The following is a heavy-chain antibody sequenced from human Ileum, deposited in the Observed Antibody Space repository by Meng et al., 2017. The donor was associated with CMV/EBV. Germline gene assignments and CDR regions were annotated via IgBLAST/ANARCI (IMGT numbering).Heavy chain of an antibody. CDR2: VYHSGST. J-gene: IGHJ4*02. CDR1: GASISSSNW. V-gene: IGHV4-4*02. D-gene: IGHD6-6*01. CDR3: ARLLTLAPRPIDY. Sequence: QVQLQGSGPGLVKPSGTLSLTCAVSGASISSSNWWIWVRQPPGKGLEWIGQVYHSGSTNYNPSLKSRVTISLDESKSQFSLNLTSVTAADTALYYCARLLTLAPRPIDYWGQGSLVTVSS.